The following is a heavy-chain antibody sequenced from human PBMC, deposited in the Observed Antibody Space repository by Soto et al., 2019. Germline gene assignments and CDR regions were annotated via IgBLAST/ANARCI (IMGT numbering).Heavy chain of an antibody. V-gene: IGHV3-23*01. CDR3: AKDRASVAGTDYFDY. CDR2: ISGSGGST. D-gene: IGHD6-19*01. Sequence: PGGSLRLSCAASGFTFSSYAVSWVRQAPGKGLEWVSAISGSGGSTYYADSVKGRFTISRDNSKNTLYLQMNSLRAEDTAVYYCAKDRASVAGTDYFDYWGQGTLVTVSS. J-gene: IGHJ4*02. CDR1: GFTFSSYA.